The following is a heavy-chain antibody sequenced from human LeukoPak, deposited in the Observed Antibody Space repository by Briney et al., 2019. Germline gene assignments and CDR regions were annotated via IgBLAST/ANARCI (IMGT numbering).Heavy chain of an antibody. CDR3: AKAGGFLESGKSFDH. CDR1: GFTFSSYA. Sequence: GGSLRLSCAASGFTFSSYAMSWVRQAPGKGLEWVSAISGSGGSTDYADSVKGRFTISRDNSKNTLYLQMNSLRVEDTAVYYCAKAGGFLESGKSFDHWGQGTLVTVSS. V-gene: IGHV3-23*01. J-gene: IGHJ4*02. D-gene: IGHD3-3*01. CDR2: ISGSGGST.